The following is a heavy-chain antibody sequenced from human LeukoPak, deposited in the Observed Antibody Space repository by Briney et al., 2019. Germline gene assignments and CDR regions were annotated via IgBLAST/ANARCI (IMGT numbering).Heavy chain of an antibody. D-gene: IGHD1-7*01. CDR3: EREGPVKKELNWFDP. Sequence: SETLSLTCTVSGGSISSSSYYWGWIRQPPGKGLEWIGSIYYSRSTYYNPSLKSRVTISVDTSKNQFPLKLSSVTAADTAVYYCEREGPVKKELNWFDPWGQGTLVTVSS. CDR1: GGSISSSSYY. J-gene: IGHJ5*02. CDR2: IYYSRST. V-gene: IGHV4-39*06.